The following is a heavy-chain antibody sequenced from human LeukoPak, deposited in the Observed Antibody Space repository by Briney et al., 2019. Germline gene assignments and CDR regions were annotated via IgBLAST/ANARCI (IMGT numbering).Heavy chain of an antibody. J-gene: IGHJ3*02. CDR1: GFTFSSYA. D-gene: IGHD3-3*01. V-gene: IGHV3-30-3*01. CDR3: ARETSYYDFWSGYHI. Sequence: PGRSLRLSCAASGFTFSSYAMRWVRQAPGKGLEWVAVISYDGSNKYYADSVKGRFTISRDNSKNTLYLQMNSLRAEDTAVYYCARETSYYDFWSGYHIWGQGTMVTVSS. CDR2: ISYDGSNK.